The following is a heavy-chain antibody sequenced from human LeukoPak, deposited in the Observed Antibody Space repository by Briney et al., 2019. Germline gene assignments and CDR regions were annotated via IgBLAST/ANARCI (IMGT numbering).Heavy chain of an antibody. J-gene: IGHJ6*02. V-gene: IGHV3-53*01. D-gene: IGHD3-10*01. CDR2: IYSGGST. CDR1: GFTVSSNY. CDR3: ARGALWFGVPSGYYCGMDV. Sequence: GGSLRLSCAASGFTVSSNYMSWVRQAPGKGLEWVSVIYSGGSTYYADSVKGRFTISRDNSKNTLYLQMNSLRAEDTAVYYCARGALWFGVPSGYYCGMDVWGQGTTVTVSS.